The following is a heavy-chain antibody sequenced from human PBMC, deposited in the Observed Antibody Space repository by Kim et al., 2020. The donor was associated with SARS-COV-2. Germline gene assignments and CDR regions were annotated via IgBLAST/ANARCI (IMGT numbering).Heavy chain of an antibody. CDR3: ARGDFGDNVGTFRY. J-gene: IGHJ4*02. Sequence: SQTLSLTCAISGDTVSNNRGSWNWIRQSPTRGLEWLGRTYYRSKWHDGYAVSVQSRITINPDTSKNQFSLQLNSVTPEDTAVYYCARGDFGDNVGTFRYWGQGTLVTLSS. V-gene: IGHV6-1*01. CDR2: TYYRSKWHD. CDR1: GDTVSNNRGS. D-gene: IGHD4-17*01.